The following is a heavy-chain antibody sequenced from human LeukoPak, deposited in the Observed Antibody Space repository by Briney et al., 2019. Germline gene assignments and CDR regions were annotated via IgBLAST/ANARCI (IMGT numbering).Heavy chain of an antibody. V-gene: IGHV3-33*01. Sequence: PGGSLRLACAASGFTISSYGMHWVRQAPGKGLEWVAVIWYDGSNEYYADSVKGRFTISRDNSKNTLYLQMNSLRAEDTAVYYCARDLGDYGIEFYYYYGMDVWGKGTTVTVSS. CDR3: ARDLGDYGIEFYYYYGMDV. D-gene: IGHD4-17*01. CDR2: IWYDGSNE. J-gene: IGHJ6*04. CDR1: GFTISSYG.